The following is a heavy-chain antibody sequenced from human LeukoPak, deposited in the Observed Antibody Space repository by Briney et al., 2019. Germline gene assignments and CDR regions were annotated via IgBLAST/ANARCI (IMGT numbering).Heavy chain of an antibody. D-gene: IGHD3-10*01. CDR2: IYTSGST. Sequence: SETLSLTCTVSGGSISSYYWSWIRQPPGKGLEWIGYIYTSGSTNYNPSLKSRVTISVDTSKNQFSLKLSSVTAADTAVYYCARHQLDYYGSGRWFDYWGQGTLVTLSS. CDR1: GGSISSYY. J-gene: IGHJ4*02. CDR3: ARHQLDYYGSGRWFDY. V-gene: IGHV4-4*09.